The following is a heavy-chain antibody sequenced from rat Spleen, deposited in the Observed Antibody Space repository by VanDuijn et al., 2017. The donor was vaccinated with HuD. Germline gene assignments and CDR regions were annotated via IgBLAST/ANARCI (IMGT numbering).Heavy chain of an antibody. CDR1: GFTFSDYA. J-gene: IGHJ2*01. Sequence: EVQLVESGGGLVQPGRSLKFSCAASGFTFSDYAMAWVRQAPKKGLEWVATIIYDGSSTFYRDSVKGRFTISRDNAKSTLYLQMDSLRSEDTATYYCARSGYGGYYFDYWGQGVMVTVSS. CDR2: IIYDGSST. CDR3: ARSGYGGYYFDY. V-gene: IGHV5-17*01. D-gene: IGHD1-11*01.